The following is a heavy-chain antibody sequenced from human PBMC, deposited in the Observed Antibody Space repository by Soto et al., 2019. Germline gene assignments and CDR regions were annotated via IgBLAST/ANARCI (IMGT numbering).Heavy chain of an antibody. CDR3: AIPDGLVSGGFEGGQWGFDP. J-gene: IGHJ5*02. Sequence: QVQLVQSGAEVKKPGSSVKVSCKASGGTFSSYAISWVRQAPGQGLEWMGGIIPIFGTANYAQKFQGRVTITADESTSTAYMELSSLRSEDTAVYYCAIPDGLVSGGFEGGQWGFDPWGQGTLVTVSS. CDR2: IIPIFGTA. V-gene: IGHV1-69*12. D-gene: IGHD6-19*01. CDR1: GGTFSSYA.